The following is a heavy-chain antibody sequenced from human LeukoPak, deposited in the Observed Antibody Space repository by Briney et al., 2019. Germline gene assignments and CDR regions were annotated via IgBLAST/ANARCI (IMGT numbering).Heavy chain of an antibody. V-gene: IGHV1-18*01. CDR3: TVPAYYYGSGTDAFDI. Sequence: VASVKVSCKASGYTFTSYGISWVRQAPGQGLEWMGWISAYNGNTNYAQKLQGRASMTTDTSTSTAYMELRSLRSDDTAVYYCTVPAYYYGSGTDAFDIWGQGTMVTVSS. J-gene: IGHJ3*02. CDR2: ISAYNGNT. D-gene: IGHD3-10*01. CDR1: GYTFTSYG.